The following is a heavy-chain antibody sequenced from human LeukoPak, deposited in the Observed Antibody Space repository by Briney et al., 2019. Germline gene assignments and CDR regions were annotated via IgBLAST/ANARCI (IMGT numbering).Heavy chain of an antibody. D-gene: IGHD1-1*01. J-gene: IGHJ4*02. CDR2: IYTSGST. V-gene: IGHV4-4*07. CDR3: AREEWLGTTFDY. Sequence: SETLSLTCTVSGGSISSYYWSWIRQPAGKGLERIGRIYTSGSTNYNPSLKSRVTISVDTSKNQFSLKLSSVTAADTAVYYCAREEWLGTTFDYWGQGTLVTVSS. CDR1: GGSISSYY.